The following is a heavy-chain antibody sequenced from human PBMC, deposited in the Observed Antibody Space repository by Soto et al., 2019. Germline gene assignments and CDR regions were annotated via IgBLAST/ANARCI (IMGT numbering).Heavy chain of an antibody. CDR3: ARVGYDFWSGYHGDGQQHFDY. J-gene: IGHJ4*02. CDR1: GYTFTSYA. Sequence: GASVKVSCKASGYTFTSYAMHWVRQAPGQRLEWMGWINAGNGNTKYSQKFQGRVTITRDTSASTAYMELSSLRSEDTAVYYCARVGYDFWSGYHGDGQQHFDYSGQVTLVTVSS. CDR2: INAGNGNT. V-gene: IGHV1-3*01. D-gene: IGHD3-3*01.